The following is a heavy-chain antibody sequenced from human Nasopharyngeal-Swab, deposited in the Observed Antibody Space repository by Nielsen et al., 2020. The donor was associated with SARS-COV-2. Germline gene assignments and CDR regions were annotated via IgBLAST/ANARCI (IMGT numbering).Heavy chain of an antibody. CDR3: TRVRIAVAGTQAFDI. CDR1: GGSISSDY. CDR2: IYYSGST. J-gene: IGHJ3*02. Sequence: SETLSLTCTVSGGSISSDYWSWIRQPPGKRLEWIGYIYYSGSTKYNPSLKSRVTISVDTSKNQFSLKLSSVTAADTAVYYCTRVRIAVAGTQAFDIWGQGTMVTVSS. D-gene: IGHD6-19*01. V-gene: IGHV4-59*13.